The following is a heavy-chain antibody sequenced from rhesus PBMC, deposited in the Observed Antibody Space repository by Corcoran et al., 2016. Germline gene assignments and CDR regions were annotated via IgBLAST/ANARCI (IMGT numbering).Heavy chain of an antibody. CDR3: AKYGSSYNYGLDS. Sequence: EVQLVQSGAEVKRPGESLRISCKTSGYSFTSSWISWVRPMPGKGLEWMGNIYPDDSDTRASPSFQGQVTISADKSISTTYLQWSSLKASDTATYYCAKYGSSYNYGLDSWGQGVVVTVS. J-gene: IGHJ6*01. D-gene: IGHD4-29*01. V-gene: IGHV5S1*01. CDR1: GYSFTSSW. CDR2: IYPDDSDT.